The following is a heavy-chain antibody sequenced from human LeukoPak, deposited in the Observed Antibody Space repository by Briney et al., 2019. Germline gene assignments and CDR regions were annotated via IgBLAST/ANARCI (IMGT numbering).Heavy chain of an antibody. CDR1: GFTFSSYA. CDR2: ISGSGGST. CDR3: AKSNYYDSSGHSRKFDY. V-gene: IGHV3-23*01. Sequence: AGYLRLSCAASGFTFSSYAMSWVRQAPGKGLEWVSAISGSGGSTYYADSVKGRFTISRDNSKNTLYLQMNSLRAEDTAVYYCAKSNYYDSSGHSRKFDYWGQGPLVSVSS. D-gene: IGHD3-22*01. J-gene: IGHJ4*02.